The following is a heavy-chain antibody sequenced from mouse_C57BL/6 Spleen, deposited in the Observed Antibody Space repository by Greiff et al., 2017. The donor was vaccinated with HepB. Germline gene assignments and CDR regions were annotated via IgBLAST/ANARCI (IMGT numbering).Heavy chain of an antibody. CDR1: GYTFTNYW. CDR2: IYPGGGYT. J-gene: IGHJ1*03. V-gene: IGHV1-63*01. D-gene: IGHD1-1*01. Sequence: QVQLQQSGAELVRPGTSVKMSCKASGYTFTNYWIGWAKQRPGHGLEWIGDIYPGGGYTTYNEKFKGKAILTADKSSSTAYMQFSSLTSEDSAIDDCARRGEYYYGNSCRDWDFDDWGTGTTVTVSS. CDR3: ARRGEYYYGNSCRDWDFDD.